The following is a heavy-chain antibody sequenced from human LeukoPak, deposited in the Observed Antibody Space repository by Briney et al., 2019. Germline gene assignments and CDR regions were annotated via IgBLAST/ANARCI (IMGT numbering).Heavy chain of an antibody. J-gene: IGHJ4*02. CDR3: ARGYYDRSGSSNPFDS. V-gene: IGHV4-34*11. CDR1: GGSFSGYY. D-gene: IGHD3-22*01. CDR2: VHYTGKT. Sequence: ASETLSLTCAVYGGSFSGYYWSWIRQPPGKRLEWVGYVHYTGKTNYNPSLNNRATISVDMSKNQFSLTLTSVTVADTAMHYCARGYYDRSGSSNPFDSWGQGTLVTVSS.